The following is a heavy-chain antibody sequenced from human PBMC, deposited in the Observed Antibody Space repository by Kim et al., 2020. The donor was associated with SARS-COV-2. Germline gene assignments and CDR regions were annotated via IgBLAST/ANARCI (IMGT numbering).Heavy chain of an antibody. CDR3: ARDLERSGARSLLESRRVYNWFDP. D-gene: IGHD3-10*01. CDR2: IYTSGST. J-gene: IGHJ5*02. CDR1: GGSISSYY. V-gene: IGHV4-4*07. Sequence: SETLSLTCTVSGGSISSYYWSWIRQPAGKGLEWIGRIYTSGSTNYNPSLKSRVTMSVDTSKNQFSLKLSSVTAADTAVYYCARDLERSGARSLLESRRVYNWFDPWGQGTLVTVSS.